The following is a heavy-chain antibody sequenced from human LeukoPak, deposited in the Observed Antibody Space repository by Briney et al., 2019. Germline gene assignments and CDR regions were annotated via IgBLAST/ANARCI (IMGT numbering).Heavy chain of an antibody. CDR2: ISDSSSAM. D-gene: IGHD2-2*01. V-gene: IGHV3-48*04. CDR1: GFTFSGYG. J-gene: IGHJ4*02. CDR3: AGYCSSVSCRNIDY. Sequence: GGSLRLSCAASGFTFSGYGMNWVRQAPGKGLEWVSYISDSSSAMYYADSVKGRFTISRDNAKNSLYLQMNSLRAEDTAVYYCAGYCSSVSCRNIDYWGQGTLVTVSS.